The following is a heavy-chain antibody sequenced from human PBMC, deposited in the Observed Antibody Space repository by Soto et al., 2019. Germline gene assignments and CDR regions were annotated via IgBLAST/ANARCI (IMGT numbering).Heavy chain of an antibody. D-gene: IGHD3-10*01. CDR1: GYTFTNYD. J-gene: IGHJ6*02. V-gene: IGHV1-18*01. CDR2: ISTYTGNT. CDR3: ARGYYYGSGRPTPGGMDV. Sequence: QVHLVQSGAEVKKPGASVKVSCKASGYTFTNYDINWVRQAPGQGLEWMGWISTYTGNTNYAQKLQGRVTMTTDTSTSTAYMEQRSLRSDDTAVYYCARGYYYGSGRPTPGGMDVWGPGTTVTVSS.